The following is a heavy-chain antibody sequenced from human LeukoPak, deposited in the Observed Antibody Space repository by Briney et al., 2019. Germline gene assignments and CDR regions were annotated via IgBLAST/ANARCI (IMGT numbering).Heavy chain of an antibody. J-gene: IGHJ4*02. CDR2: ISGSGDRT. Sequence: GGSLRLSCAASGFTFSSYDVSWVRQAPGKGLEWVSAISGSGDRTHYADSVKGRFTISRDNSKNTLYLQINSLRAEDTAVYYCAKGTAQWELYDYWGQGTLVTVSS. CDR3: AKGTAQWELYDY. CDR1: GFTFSSYD. V-gene: IGHV3-23*01. D-gene: IGHD1-26*01.